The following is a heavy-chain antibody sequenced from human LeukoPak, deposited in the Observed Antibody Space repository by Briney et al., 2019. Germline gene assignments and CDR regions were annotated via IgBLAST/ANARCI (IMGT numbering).Heavy chain of an antibody. D-gene: IGHD3-3*01. CDR2: IYYSGST. V-gene: IGHV4-59*01. CDR3: ARVRITIFGVAPGTFDY. J-gene: IGHJ4*02. Sequence: SETLSLTCTVSGGSIGSYYWSWIRQPPGKGLEWIGYIYYSGSTNYNPSLKSRVTISVDTSKNQFSLKLSSVTAADTAVYYCARVRITIFGVAPGTFDYWGQGTLVTVSS. CDR1: GGSIGSYY.